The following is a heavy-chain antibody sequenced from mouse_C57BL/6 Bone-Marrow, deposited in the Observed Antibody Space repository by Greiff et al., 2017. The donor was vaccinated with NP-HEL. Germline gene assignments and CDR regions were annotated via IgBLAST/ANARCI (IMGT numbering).Heavy chain of an antibody. CDR1: GFTFSDYY. CDR3: ARHGGV. Sequence: EVKLVESGGGLVQPGGSLKLSCAASGFTFSDYYMYWVRQTPEKRLEWVAYISNGGGSTYYPDTVKGRFTISRDNAKNTLYLQMSRLKSEDTAMYYCARHGGVWGTGTTVTVSS. J-gene: IGHJ1*03. CDR2: ISNGGGST. V-gene: IGHV5-12*01.